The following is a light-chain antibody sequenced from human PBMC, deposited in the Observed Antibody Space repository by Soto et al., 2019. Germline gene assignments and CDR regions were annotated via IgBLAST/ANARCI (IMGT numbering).Light chain of an antibody. CDR3: QGYGNSRT. CDR2: QTS. V-gene: IGKV3-20*01. Sequence: EIVLTQSPATLSSFPGDRVTLYCRASQYINTRLAWYQHRPGQDPRLLIYQTSIRAAGIPARFSASGSGTDFTLTISRLEPEDFAVYYCQGYGNSRTVGQGNKVDIK. CDR1: QYINTR. J-gene: IGKJ1*01.